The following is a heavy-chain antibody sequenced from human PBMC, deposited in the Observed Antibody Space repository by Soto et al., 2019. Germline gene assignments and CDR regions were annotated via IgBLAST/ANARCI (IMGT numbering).Heavy chain of an antibody. Sequence: ASVKVSCKASGYTFTSYYMHWVRQAPGQGLEWMGIINPSGGSTSYAQKFQGRVTMTRDTSTSTVYMELSSLRSEDTAVYYCARDRAGAAGTPYYFDYWGQGTLVTVSS. CDR2: INPSGGST. V-gene: IGHV1-46*01. J-gene: IGHJ4*02. CDR1: GYTFTSYY. D-gene: IGHD6-13*01. CDR3: ARDRAGAAGTPYYFDY.